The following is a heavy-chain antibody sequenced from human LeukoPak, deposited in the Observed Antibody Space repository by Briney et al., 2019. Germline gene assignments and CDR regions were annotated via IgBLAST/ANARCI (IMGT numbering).Heavy chain of an antibody. V-gene: IGHV1-3*01. CDR2: INAGNGNT. CDR3: ARDSKWFINDYYYGMDV. CDR1: GYTFTSYA. J-gene: IGHJ6*02. Sequence: GASVKVSCKASGYTFTSYAMHWVRQAPGQRLEWMGWINAGNGNTKYSQKLQGRVTMTTDTSTSTAYMELRSLRSDDMAVYHCARDSKWFINDYYYGMDVWGQGTTVTVSS. D-gene: IGHD3-22*01.